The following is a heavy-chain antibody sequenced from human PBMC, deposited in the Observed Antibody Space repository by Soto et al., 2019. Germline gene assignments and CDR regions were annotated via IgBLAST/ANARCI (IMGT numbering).Heavy chain of an antibody. CDR2: IYSGGST. D-gene: IGHD6-6*01. CDR1: GFTVSSNY. J-gene: IGHJ3*02. V-gene: IGHV3-53*04. CDR3: ARGPYIAARPDAFDI. Sequence: GGSLRLSCAASGFTVSSNYMSWVRQAPGKGLEWVSVIYSGGSTYYADSVKGRFTISRHNSKNTLYLQMNSLRAEDTAVYYCARGPYIAARPDAFDIWGQGTMVTVSS.